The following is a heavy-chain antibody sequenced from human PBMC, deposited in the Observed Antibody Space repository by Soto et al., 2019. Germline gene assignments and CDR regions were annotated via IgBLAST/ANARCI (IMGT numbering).Heavy chain of an antibody. CDR3: AIRDPIEGWFDP. J-gene: IGHJ5*02. V-gene: IGHV4-28*01. CDR2: IYYSGST. CDR1: GYSISSSNW. Sequence: KTSETLSLTCAVSGYSISSSNWWGWIRQPPGKGLEWIGYIYYSGSTYYNPSLKSRVTMSVDTSKNQFSLKLSSVTAVDTAVYYCAIRDPIEGWFDPWGQGTLVTVSS.